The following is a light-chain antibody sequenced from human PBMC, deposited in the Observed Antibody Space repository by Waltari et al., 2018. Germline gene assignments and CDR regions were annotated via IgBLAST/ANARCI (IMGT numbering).Light chain of an antibody. V-gene: IGKV3-15*01. CDR2: GAS. CDR3: QQYNNWPPLT. Sequence: EIVMTQSPATLSVSLGERATLSCRASQSVSSNLAWYQQKPGQAPRLLIYGASTRATGISARFSGSGSGTEFTLTISSLQSEDFAVYYCQQYNNWPPLTFGGGTKVEIK. CDR1: QSVSSN. J-gene: IGKJ4*01.